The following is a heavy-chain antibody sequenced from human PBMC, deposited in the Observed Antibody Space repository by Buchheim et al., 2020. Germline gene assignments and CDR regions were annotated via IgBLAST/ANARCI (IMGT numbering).Heavy chain of an antibody. D-gene: IGHD1-26*01. Sequence: QVQLVESGGGVVQPGRSLRLSCAASGFTFSSYAMHWVRQAPGKGLEWVAVISYDGGNKYYADSVTGRFTISRDTSKNTLYLQMNSLRAEDTAVYYCARDPFSGSYSDAFDIWGQGT. J-gene: IGHJ3*02. V-gene: IGHV3-30*04. CDR3: ARDPFSGSYSDAFDI. CDR1: GFTFSSYA. CDR2: ISYDGGNK.